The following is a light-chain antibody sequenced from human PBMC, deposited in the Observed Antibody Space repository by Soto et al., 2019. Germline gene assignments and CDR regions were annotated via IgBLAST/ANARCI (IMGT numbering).Light chain of an antibody. CDR1: QDITNY. V-gene: IGKV1-33*01. Sequence: DIQMTQSPSSLSASVGDRVTITCQASQDITNYLNWYQQKPGKAPKLLIHASSNLETGVPSRFSGSVSGRYFYFNISRLQPEDIATYYCQQYDTPPLTLGQVTRLEIK. CDR2: ASS. J-gene: IGKJ5*01. CDR3: QQYDTPPLT.